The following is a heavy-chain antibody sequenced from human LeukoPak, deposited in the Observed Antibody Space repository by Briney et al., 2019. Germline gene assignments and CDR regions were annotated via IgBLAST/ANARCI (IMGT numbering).Heavy chain of an antibody. CDR1: GFTFSSYA. D-gene: IGHD4-17*01. CDR2: ISYDGSNK. Sequence: GGSLRLSCAASGFTFSSYAMHWVRQAPGKGLEWVAVISYDGSNKYYADSVKGRFTISRDNPKNTLYLQMISLRVEDTAVYYCVKGGVSDYAFDPWGQGTLVTVSS. J-gene: IGHJ5*02. V-gene: IGHV3-30-3*01. CDR3: VKGGVSDYAFDP.